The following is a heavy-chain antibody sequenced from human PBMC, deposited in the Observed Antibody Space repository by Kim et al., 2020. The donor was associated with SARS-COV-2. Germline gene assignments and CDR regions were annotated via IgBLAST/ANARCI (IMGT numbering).Heavy chain of an antibody. J-gene: IGHJ6*02. D-gene: IGHD1-7*01. V-gene: IGHV4-59*01. CDR3: ARDRVIHAKVELRKNYYYSGMDV. CDR1: GGSFSDYS. CDR2: VLNSGRT. Sequence: SETLSLTCTLSGGSFSDYSLTWIRQPPGQGLEWIGYVLNSGRTNYNPSLRSRATISLDTSNNQFSLRLTSVTAADTAVYFCARDRVIHAKVELRKNYYYSGMDVWGQGTSVTVSS.